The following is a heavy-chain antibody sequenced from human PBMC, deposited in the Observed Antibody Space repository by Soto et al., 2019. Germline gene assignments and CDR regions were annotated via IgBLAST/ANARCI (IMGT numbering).Heavy chain of an antibody. CDR3: ARGGLRPY. CDR2: INAGNGKT. CDR1: GYTFTSYA. V-gene: IGHV1-3*01. D-gene: IGHD4-17*01. Sequence: QVQLVQSGAEVKKPGASVKVSCKASGYTFTSYAMHWVRQAPGQRLEWMGWINAGNGKTKYSQKFQGRVTITRDTSASTAYMELSSLRSEDTAVYYCARGGLRPYWGQGTLVTVSS. J-gene: IGHJ4*02.